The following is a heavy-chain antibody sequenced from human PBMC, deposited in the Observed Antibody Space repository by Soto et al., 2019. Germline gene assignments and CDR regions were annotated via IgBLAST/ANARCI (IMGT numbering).Heavy chain of an antibody. CDR2: INAGNGNT. D-gene: IGHD6-13*01. V-gene: IGHV1-3*01. CDR1: GYTFTSYA. CDR3: ARSSALAAGKTGNWFDP. J-gene: IGHJ5*02. Sequence: ASVKVSCKASGYTFTSYAIHWVRQAPGERLEWMGWINAGNGNTKYSQKFQGRVTITRDTSASTAYMELSSLRSEDTAVYYCARSSALAAGKTGNWFDPWGQGTVVTV.